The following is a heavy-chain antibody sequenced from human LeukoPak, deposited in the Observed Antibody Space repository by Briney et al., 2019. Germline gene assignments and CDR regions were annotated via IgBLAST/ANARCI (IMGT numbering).Heavy chain of an antibody. D-gene: IGHD2-21*01. CDR1: GYSFTSYW. CDR2: IYPGDSDT. V-gene: IGHV5-51*01. Sequence: GESLKISCKGSGYSFTSYWIGWVRQMPGKGLEWMGIIYPGDSDTRYSPSFQGQVTISADKSISTAYLQWSSLKASDTAMYYCARLVVGDRGPRNWLDPWGQGTLVTVSS. J-gene: IGHJ5*02. CDR3: ARLVVGDRGPRNWLDP.